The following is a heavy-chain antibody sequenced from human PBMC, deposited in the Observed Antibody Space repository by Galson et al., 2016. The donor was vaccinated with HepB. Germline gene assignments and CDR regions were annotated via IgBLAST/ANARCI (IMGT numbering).Heavy chain of an antibody. CDR2: INTDTGMP. Sequence: SVKVSCKASGYKFTSIAMNWVRQAPGQGLEWMGWINTDTGMPTYAQGFTGRFVFSLDTSVSTSYLQINSLKADDTAVYYCARGGTIRFASGMDVWGQGTPVTVSS. D-gene: IGHD3-3*01. V-gene: IGHV7-4-1*02. CDR3: ARGGTIRFASGMDV. CDR1: GYKFTSIA. J-gene: IGHJ6*02.